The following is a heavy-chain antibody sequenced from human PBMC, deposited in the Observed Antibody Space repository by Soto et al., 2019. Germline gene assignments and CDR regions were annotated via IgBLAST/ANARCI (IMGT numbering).Heavy chain of an antibody. Sequence: QLLLQESGPGLVQPSETLSLTCTVSGGSIGDHSHYWAWIRQPPVQGLEWIARINYNGRTYYNVPLRSRLTISVDTSRDQFSLNLNSLTAADTASDYSAIHLGNYCDRAFDFWGQGTLVSVYS. CDR1: GGSIGDHSHY. CDR3: AIHLGNYCDRAFDF. D-gene: IGHD3-10*02. J-gene: IGHJ4*02. CDR2: INYNGRT. V-gene: IGHV4-39*01.